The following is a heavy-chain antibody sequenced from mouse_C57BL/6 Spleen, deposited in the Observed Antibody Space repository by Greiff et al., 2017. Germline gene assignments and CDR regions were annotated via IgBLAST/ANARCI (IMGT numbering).Heavy chain of an antibody. D-gene: IGHD2-3*01. Sequence: QVHVKQSGAELAKPGASVKLSCKASGYTFTSYWMHWVKQRPGQGLEWIGYINPSSGYTKYNQKFKDKATLTADKYSSTAYMQLSSLTYEDSAVYYCARLYDGAMDYWGQGTSVTVSS. CDR2: INPSSGYT. V-gene: IGHV1-7*01. CDR1: GYTFTSYW. CDR3: ARLYDGAMDY. J-gene: IGHJ4*01.